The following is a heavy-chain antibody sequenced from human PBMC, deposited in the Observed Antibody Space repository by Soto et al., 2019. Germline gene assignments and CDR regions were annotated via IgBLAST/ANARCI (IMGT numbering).Heavy chain of an antibody. Sequence: PSETLSLTCTVSGGSISSGGYYWSWIRQHPGKGLEWIGYIYYSGSTYYNPSLKSRVTISVDTSKNQFSLKLSSVTAADTAVYYCARGVRGYSHPYYYGMDVWGQGTTVTVSS. D-gene: IGHD5-18*01. J-gene: IGHJ6*02. CDR2: IYYSGST. CDR3: ARGVRGYSHPYYYGMDV. CDR1: GGSISSGGYY. V-gene: IGHV4-31*03.